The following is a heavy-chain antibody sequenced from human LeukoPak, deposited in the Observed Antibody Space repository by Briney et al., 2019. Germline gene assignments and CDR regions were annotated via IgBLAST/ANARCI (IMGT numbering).Heavy chain of an antibody. CDR1: GGSVGRGGYY. CDR3: ARTQSQSGSYRYYFAY. Sequence: SETLSLTCTVSGGSVGRGGYYWSWIRQPPGGGLEWIGVIYDIRNTNYNPSLKSRVTMSLDPSKNQFSLKLNSVTAADTAVYYCARTQSQSGSYRYYFAYWGQGTLVTVSS. CDR2: IYDIRNT. D-gene: IGHD1-26*01. V-gene: IGHV4-61*08. J-gene: IGHJ4*02.